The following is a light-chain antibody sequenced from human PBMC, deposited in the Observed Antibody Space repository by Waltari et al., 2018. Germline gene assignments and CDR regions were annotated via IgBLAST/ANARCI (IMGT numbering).Light chain of an antibody. J-gene: IGKJ1*01. CDR3: QQFNNWPGT. Sequence: EIVLTQSPATLSVSPGERATLSCRASHSVSSSLAWYQLKPGQAPRLLIYGASTRATGIPVRFSGSGSGTEFTLTISSLQSEDFAVYYCQQFNNWPGTFGQGTKVEIK. V-gene: IGKV3-15*01. CDR1: HSVSSS. CDR2: GAS.